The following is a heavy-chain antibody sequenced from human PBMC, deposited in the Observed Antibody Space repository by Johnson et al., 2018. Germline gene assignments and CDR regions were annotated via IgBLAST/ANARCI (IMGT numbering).Heavy chain of an antibody. Sequence: EVQLLESGGGLVQPGGSLRLSCAASGFTFSSYWMSWARQAPGKGLEWVANINQDETKKYYVDSVSGRFTIARDNAKNSLYLQMNSLRAEDTAVYYCARPHWEDNNWSQGTMVTVAS. J-gene: IGHJ3*02. D-gene: IGHD7-27*01. CDR2: INQDETKK. CDR3: ARPHWEDNN. CDR1: GFTFSSYW. V-gene: IGHV3-7*01.